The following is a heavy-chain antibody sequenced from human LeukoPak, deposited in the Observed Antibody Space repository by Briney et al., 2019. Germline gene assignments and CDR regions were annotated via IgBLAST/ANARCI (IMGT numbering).Heavy chain of an antibody. D-gene: IGHD3-22*01. CDR1: GDTFTSYD. CDR2: MNPNSGNT. CDR3: ARRSGYYDSNGYLVY. J-gene: IGHJ4*02. Sequence: GASVKVSCKASGDTFTSYDINWVRQATGQGLEWMGWMNPNSGNTGYAQKFQGRVIITSNTSISTAYMELSLLTSEHTAVYYCARRSGYYDSNGYLVYWGQGTLVTVSS. V-gene: IGHV1-8*01.